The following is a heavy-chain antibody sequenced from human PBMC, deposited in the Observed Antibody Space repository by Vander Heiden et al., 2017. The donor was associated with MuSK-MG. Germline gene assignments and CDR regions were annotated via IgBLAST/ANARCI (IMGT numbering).Heavy chain of an antibody. Sequence: QIALKESGPTLVKPAQTLTLTCRLPGFSLTTSGVAVAWIRQPPGKALEWLATIYWNSNERYSPSLRSRVSITKDTSKNQVLLTMTDVDPVDTATYYCARRSRGSIGWYLVPFDYWGQGILVTVSS. CDR2: IYWNSNE. J-gene: IGHJ4*02. CDR1: GFSLTTSGVA. V-gene: IGHV2-5*01. CDR3: ARRSRGSIGWYLVPFDY. D-gene: IGHD6-19*01.